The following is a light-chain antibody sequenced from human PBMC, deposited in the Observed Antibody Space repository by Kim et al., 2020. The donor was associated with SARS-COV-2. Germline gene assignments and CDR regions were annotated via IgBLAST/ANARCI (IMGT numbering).Light chain of an antibody. V-gene: IGKV4-1*01. CDR3: QKYYSTPWT. CDR1: QSVLYSSNNKNY. J-gene: IGKJ1*01. CDR2: WAS. Sequence: ATTNSECRQSVLYSSNNKNYLAWYQQKPGQPPMLLIYWASTRESGVPDRFSGSGSGTDFTLTISSLQAEDVAVYYCQKYYSTPWTFGQGTKVDIK.